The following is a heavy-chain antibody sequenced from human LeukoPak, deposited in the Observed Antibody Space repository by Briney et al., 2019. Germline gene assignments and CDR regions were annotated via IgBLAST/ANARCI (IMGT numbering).Heavy chain of an antibody. Sequence: SETLSLTCTVSGGSISSYYWSWIRQPPGKGLEWIGYIYYSGSTNHNPSLKGRVTISVDTSKNQFSLKLSSVTAADTAVYYCARDYGGPFDYWGQGTLVTVFS. D-gene: IGHD4-23*01. CDR1: GGSISSYY. CDR2: IYYSGST. J-gene: IGHJ4*02. CDR3: ARDYGGPFDY. V-gene: IGHV4-59*01.